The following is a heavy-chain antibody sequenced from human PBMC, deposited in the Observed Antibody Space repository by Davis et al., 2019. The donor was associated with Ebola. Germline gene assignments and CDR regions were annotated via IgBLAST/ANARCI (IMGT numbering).Heavy chain of an antibody. V-gene: IGHV1-18*01. CDR1: GYTSTRYG. CDR2: ISVNNGNT. Sequence: AASVKVSCKVSGYTSTRYGISWVRQAPGQGLEWLGWISVNNGNTNYAKNLQGRVTMTRDTSTSTVYMELMSLRSDDTAVYFCAAPGDYSSGWPYNYGLDVWGQGTTVIVSS. CDR3: AAPGDYSSGWPYNYGLDV. J-gene: IGHJ6*02. D-gene: IGHD6-19*01.